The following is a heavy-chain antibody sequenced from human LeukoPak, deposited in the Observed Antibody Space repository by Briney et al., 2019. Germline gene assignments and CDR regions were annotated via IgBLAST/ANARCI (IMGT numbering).Heavy chain of an antibody. D-gene: IGHD6-19*01. J-gene: IGHJ4*02. CDR2: IYHSGSS. CDR3: ARRHSASGWLFDY. Sequence: SGTLSLTCAVSGGSISSSNWWSWVRQPPGKGLEWIGEIYHSGSSNYNPSLKSRVTISVDKSKNQFSLNLSSVTAADTAVYYCARRHSASGWLFDYWGQGTLVTVSS. V-gene: IGHV4-4*02. CDR1: GGSISSSNW.